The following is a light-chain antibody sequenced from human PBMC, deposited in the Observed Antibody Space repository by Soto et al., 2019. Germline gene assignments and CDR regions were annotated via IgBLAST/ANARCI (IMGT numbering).Light chain of an antibody. Sequence: LAPSPSLLSSSVGDKVTITCPASQGISSYLAWYQQKPGKAPKLLIYAASTLQSGVPSRFSGSGSGTEFTLTISSLQPEDFATYYCQQLNSYPWTFGQGTKVDIK. V-gene: IGKV1-9*01. CDR2: AAS. CDR3: QQLNSYPWT. CDR1: QGISSY. J-gene: IGKJ1*01.